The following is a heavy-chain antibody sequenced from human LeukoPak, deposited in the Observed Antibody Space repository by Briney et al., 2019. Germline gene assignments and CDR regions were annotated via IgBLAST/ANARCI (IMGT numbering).Heavy chain of an antibody. D-gene: IGHD3-9*01. CDR3: ARDPQYYDILTGYYTGYYFDY. J-gene: IGHJ4*02. CDR1: GFTFSDYY. V-gene: IGHV3-11*01. CDR2: ISSSGSTI. Sequence: KPGGSLRLSCAASGFTFSDYYMSWIRQAPGKGLEWVSYISSSGSTIYYADSVKGRFTIPRDNAKNSLYLQMNSLRAEDTAVYYCARDPQYYDILTGYYTGYYFDYWGQGTLVTVSS.